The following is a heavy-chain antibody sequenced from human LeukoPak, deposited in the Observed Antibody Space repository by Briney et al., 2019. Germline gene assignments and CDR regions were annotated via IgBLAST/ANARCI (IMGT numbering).Heavy chain of an antibody. CDR3: AKVGAAPFDY. CDR2: ISYDGSNK. Sequence: GGSLRLSCAASGFTFSSYGMHWVRQAPGKGLEWVAVISYDGSNKYYADSVKGRFTISRDDSKNTLYLQMNSLRAEDTAVYYCAKVGAAPFDYWGQGTLVTVSS. V-gene: IGHV3-30*18. J-gene: IGHJ4*02. D-gene: IGHD3-10*01. CDR1: GFTFSSYG.